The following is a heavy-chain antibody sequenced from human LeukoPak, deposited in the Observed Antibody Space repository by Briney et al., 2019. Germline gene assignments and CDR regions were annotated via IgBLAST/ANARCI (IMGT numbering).Heavy chain of an antibody. J-gene: IGHJ3*01. D-gene: IGHD3-16*01. Sequence: GGSLRLSCAASGFTFSSYAMNWVRQAPGKGLECVSGISGNGGTTYYADSVKGRFTISRDNSKNTLYLQVNSLRAEDTAIYYCATRVMIAITTRGAFHVWGQGTMVTVSS. CDR3: ATRVMIAITTRGAFHV. V-gene: IGHV3-23*01. CDR1: GFTFSSYA. CDR2: ISGNGGTT.